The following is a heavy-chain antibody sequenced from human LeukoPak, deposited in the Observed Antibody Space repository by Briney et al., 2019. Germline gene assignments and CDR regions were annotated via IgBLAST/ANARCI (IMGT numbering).Heavy chain of an antibody. J-gene: IGHJ5*02. CDR1: GFTFRSYA. D-gene: IGHD5-12*01. CDR3: AKRQWGNSGYFDP. Sequence: GGSLRLSCVASGFTFRSYAMSWVRQAPGKGLEWVSAISGSGGSTYYADSVKGRFTISRDNSKNTLYLQMNSLRAEDTAVYYCAKRQWGNSGYFDPWGQGTLVTVSS. V-gene: IGHV3-23*01. CDR2: ISGSGGST.